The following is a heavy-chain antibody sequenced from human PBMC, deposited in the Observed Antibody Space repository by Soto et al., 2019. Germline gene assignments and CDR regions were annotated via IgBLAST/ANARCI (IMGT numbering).Heavy chain of an antibody. Sequence: GGSLRLSCAASGFTFSSYAMSWVRQAPGKGLEWVSAISGSGGSTYYADSVKGRFTISRDNSKNTLYLQMNSLRAEDTAVYYCAKESMITFGGVIVHDAFDIWGQGTMVTVS. CDR1: GFTFSSYA. CDR2: ISGSGGST. D-gene: IGHD3-16*02. V-gene: IGHV3-23*01. J-gene: IGHJ3*02. CDR3: AKESMITFGGVIVHDAFDI.